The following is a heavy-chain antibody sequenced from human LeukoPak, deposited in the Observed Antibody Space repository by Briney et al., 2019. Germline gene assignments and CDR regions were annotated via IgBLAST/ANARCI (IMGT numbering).Heavy chain of an antibody. Sequence: PSETLSLTCTVSGGSISSYYWSWVRQPPGKGLEWIGYIHYSGSTNYNPSLKSRVTISVDTSKNQFSLKLSSVTAADTAVYYCARTTEGYCRGRSCYSYYYYMDVWGKGTTVTVSS. CDR2: IHYSGST. V-gene: IGHV4-59*01. CDR3: ARTTEGYCRGRSCYSYYYYMDV. D-gene: IGHD2-15*01. CDR1: GGSISSYY. J-gene: IGHJ6*03.